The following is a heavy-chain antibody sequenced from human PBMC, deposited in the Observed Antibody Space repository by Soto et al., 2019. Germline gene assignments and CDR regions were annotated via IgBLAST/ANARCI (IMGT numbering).Heavy chain of an antibody. Sequence: ASVKVSCKASGYTFTSYDINWVRQATGQGLEWMGWMNPNSGNTGYAQKFQGRVTMTRNTSISTAYMELSSLRSEDTAVYYCARGGITIFGVVQKDAFDIWGQGTRVTVSS. J-gene: IGHJ3*02. V-gene: IGHV1-8*01. D-gene: IGHD3-3*01. CDR2: MNPNSGNT. CDR1: GYTFTSYD. CDR3: ARGGITIFGVVQKDAFDI.